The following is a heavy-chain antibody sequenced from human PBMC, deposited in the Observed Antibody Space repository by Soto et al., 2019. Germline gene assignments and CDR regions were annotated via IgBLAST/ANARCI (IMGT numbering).Heavy chain of an antibody. Sequence: QVQLVESGGGVVQPGRSLRLSCAASGFTFSSYGMHWVRQAPGKGLEWVAVISYDGSNKYYADSVKGRFTISRDNSKNTLYQQMNSLRAEDTAGYYCAKDLLGPGRAYGMDVWGQGTTVTVSS. CDR2: ISYDGSNK. J-gene: IGHJ6*02. CDR3: AKDLLGPGRAYGMDV. V-gene: IGHV3-30*18. D-gene: IGHD7-27*01. CDR1: GFTFSSYG.